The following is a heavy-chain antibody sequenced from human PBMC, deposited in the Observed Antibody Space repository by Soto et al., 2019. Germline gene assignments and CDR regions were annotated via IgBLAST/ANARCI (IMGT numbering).Heavy chain of an antibody. Sequence: ASVKVSCKASGYTFTSYAMHWVRQAPGQRLEWMGWINAGNGNTKYSQKFQGRVTITRDTSASTAYMELSSLRSEDTAVYYCARDKKRTGTHHVPFDPWGQGTLVTVSS. J-gene: IGHJ5*02. D-gene: IGHD1-1*01. CDR3: ARDKKRTGTHHVPFDP. V-gene: IGHV1-3*01. CDR1: GYTFTSYA. CDR2: INAGNGNT.